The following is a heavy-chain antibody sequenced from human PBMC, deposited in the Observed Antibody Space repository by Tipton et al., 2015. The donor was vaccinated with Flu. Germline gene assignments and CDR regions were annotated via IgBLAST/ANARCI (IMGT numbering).Heavy chain of an antibody. CDR3: ASGLYDSSGYPH. CDR1: GGSISSYY. CDR2: IYYSGST. Sequence: TLSLTCTVSGGSISSYYWSWIRQPPGKGLEWIGYIYYSGSTNYNPSLKSRVTISVDTSKNQFSLKLSSVTAADTAVYYCASGLYDSSGYPHWGQGTLVTVSS. D-gene: IGHD3-22*01. V-gene: IGHV4-59*01. J-gene: IGHJ4*02.